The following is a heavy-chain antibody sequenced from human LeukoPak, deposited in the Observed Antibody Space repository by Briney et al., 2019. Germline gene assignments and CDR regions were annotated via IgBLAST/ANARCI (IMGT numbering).Heavy chain of an antibody. CDR1: GYIFTNYA. CDR3: SRDPRSGYHDY. D-gene: IGHD3-22*01. Sequence: ASVKVSCKASGYIFTNYAIHWVRQAPGQRLEWMGWINAGDGNTKYSQKFQGRVTIIRDTSATTAYMELGSLTSEDTAVYYCSRDPRSGYHDYWGQGTLVTVSS. V-gene: IGHV1-3*01. CDR2: INAGDGNT. J-gene: IGHJ4*02.